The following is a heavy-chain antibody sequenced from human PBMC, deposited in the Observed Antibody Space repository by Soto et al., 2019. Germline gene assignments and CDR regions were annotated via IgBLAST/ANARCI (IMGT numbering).Heavy chain of an antibody. J-gene: IGHJ5*02. CDR2: ISHDGSHE. CDR1: GLTFSTSA. Sequence: GESLRLSCAASGLTFSTSAMHWVRQAPGKGLEWVAMISHDGSHEYYGDSVKGRFSVSRDNSNNILHLQMNSLRIEDTAVYFCARNTDHRLVRGWLDPWGQGTLVTVSS. D-gene: IGHD3-10*01. CDR3: ARNTDHRLVRGWLDP. V-gene: IGHV3-30-3*01.